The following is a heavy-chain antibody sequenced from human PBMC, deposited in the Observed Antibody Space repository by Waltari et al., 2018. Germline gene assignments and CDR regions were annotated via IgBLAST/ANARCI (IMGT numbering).Heavy chain of an antibody. CDR3: ARVDIVVVAAAYYWDY. V-gene: IGHV4-39*07. Sequence: QLQLQESGPGLVKPSETLSLTCTFSCGSISSRSYYWGWIRQPPGKVLEWIGSIYYSGSNYYNPCLKSRVTISVDTSKNQFWVKLSSVTAADTAGYYWARVDIVVVAAAYYWDYWGQGTLVSVSA. J-gene: IGHJ4*02. CDR1: CGSISSRSYY. CDR2: IYYSGSN. D-gene: IGHD2-2*01.